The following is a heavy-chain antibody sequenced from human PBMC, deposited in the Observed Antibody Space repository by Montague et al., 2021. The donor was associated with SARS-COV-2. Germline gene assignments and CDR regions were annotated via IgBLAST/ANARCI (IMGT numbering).Heavy chain of an antibody. Sequence: TLSLTCAVSGGSIIAGSNFYWGCIRQSAGKGLEWIGRIHSSGATNYTPSLKSRLTMSVESSANQFSLKLTSVTAADTAVYYCARDYYDSTGLNWFDPWGQGLLVTVSS. CDR1: GGSIIAGSNFY. CDR2: IHSSGAT. D-gene: IGHD3-22*01. J-gene: IGHJ5*02. V-gene: IGHV4-61*02. CDR3: ARDYYDSTGLNWFDP.